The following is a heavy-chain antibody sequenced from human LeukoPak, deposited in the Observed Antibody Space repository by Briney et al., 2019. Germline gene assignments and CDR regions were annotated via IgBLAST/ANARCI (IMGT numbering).Heavy chain of an antibody. V-gene: IGHV1-18*01. D-gene: IGHD3-22*01. CDR3: ASLAGTYYYDSSGYYLDAFDI. CDR1: GYTFTSYG. CDR2: ISAYNGNT. J-gene: IGHJ3*02. Sequence: ASVKVSCKASGYTFTSYGISWVRQAPGQGLEWMGWISAYNGNTNYAQELQGRVTMTTDTSTSTAYMELRSLRSDDTAVYYCASLAGTYYYDSSGYYLDAFDIWGQGTMVTVSS.